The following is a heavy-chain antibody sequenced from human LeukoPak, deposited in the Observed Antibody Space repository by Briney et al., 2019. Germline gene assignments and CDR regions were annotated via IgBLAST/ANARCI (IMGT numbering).Heavy chain of an antibody. D-gene: IGHD6-19*01. Sequence: GESLKISCKGSGYSFTSYWIGWVRQMPGKGLEWMGIIYPGDSDTRYSPSFQGQVTISADKSISTAYLQWSSLKASDTAMYYCARLLLGYTSGWYLDYWGQGTLVTVSS. J-gene: IGHJ4*02. CDR2: IYPGDSDT. V-gene: IGHV5-51*01. CDR3: ARLLLGYTSGWYLDY. CDR1: GYSFTSYW.